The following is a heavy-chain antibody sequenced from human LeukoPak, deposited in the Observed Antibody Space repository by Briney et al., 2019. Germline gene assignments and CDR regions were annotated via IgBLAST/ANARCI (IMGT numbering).Heavy chain of an antibody. D-gene: IGHD6-19*01. V-gene: IGHV4-31*03. CDR3: ARRIAVAGYEAHFDY. J-gene: IGHJ4*02. CDR2: IYYSGST. Sequence: PSETLSLTCTVSGGSISSGGYYWSWIRQHPGKGLEWIGYIYYSGSTYYNPSLKSRVTISVDTSKNQFSLKLSSVTAADTAVYYCARRIAVAGYEAHFDYWGQGTLVTVSS. CDR1: GGSISSGGYY.